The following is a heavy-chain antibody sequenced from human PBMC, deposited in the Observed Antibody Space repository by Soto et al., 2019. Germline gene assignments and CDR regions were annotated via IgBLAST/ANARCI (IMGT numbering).Heavy chain of an antibody. CDR1: GDSVSSNSAA. Sequence: PSQTLSLTCAISGDSVSSNSAAWNWIRQSPSRGLEWLGRTYYRSKWYNDYAVSVKSRITINPDTSKNQFSLQLNSVTPEDTAVYYCAREPTLPGATTAVDWFDPWGQGTLVTVSS. V-gene: IGHV6-1*01. J-gene: IGHJ5*02. CDR2: TYYRSKWYN. D-gene: IGHD1-26*01. CDR3: AREPTLPGATTAVDWFDP.